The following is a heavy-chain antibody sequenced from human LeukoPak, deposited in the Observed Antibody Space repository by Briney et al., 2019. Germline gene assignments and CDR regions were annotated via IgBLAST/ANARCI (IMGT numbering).Heavy chain of an antibody. CDR2: INPNSGGT. V-gene: IGHV1-2*02. D-gene: IGHD6-19*01. CDR1: GYTFTGYY. Sequence: ASVKVSCKASGYTFTGYYMHWVRQAPGQGLEWMGWINPNSGGTNYAQKFQGRVTMTRDTSISTAYMELSRLRSDDTAVYYCARGSVTSYSGWGLFDYWGQGTLVTVSS. J-gene: IGHJ4*02. CDR3: ARGSVTSYSGWGLFDY.